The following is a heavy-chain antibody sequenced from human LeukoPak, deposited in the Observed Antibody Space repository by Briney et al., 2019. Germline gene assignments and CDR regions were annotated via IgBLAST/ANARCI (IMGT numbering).Heavy chain of an antibody. CDR3: AGYDFWSGYCNY. CDR2: IYTSGST. Sequence: SETRSLTCTVSGGSISSTSYYWSWIRQPAGRGLEWIGRIYTSGSTNYDPSLKSRVTISVDTSKNQFSLKLSSQTAADTAVYYCAGYDFWSGYCNYWGQGTLVTVSS. J-gene: IGHJ4*02. V-gene: IGHV4-61*02. CDR1: GGSISSTSYY. D-gene: IGHD3-3*01.